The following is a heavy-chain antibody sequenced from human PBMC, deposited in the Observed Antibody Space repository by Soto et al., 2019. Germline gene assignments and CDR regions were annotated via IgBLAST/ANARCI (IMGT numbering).Heavy chain of an antibody. J-gene: IGHJ4*02. CDR2: IYYSGST. Sequence: PSETLSLSWTVSGGSISSYYWSCIRQPPGKGLEWIGYIYYSGSTNYNPSLKSRVTISVDTSKNQFSLKLSSVTAADTAVYYCARRNGGIFAFWGKGPLVPVSS. V-gene: IGHV4-59*01. CDR1: GGSISSYY. D-gene: IGHD2-8*01. CDR3: ARRNGGIFAF.